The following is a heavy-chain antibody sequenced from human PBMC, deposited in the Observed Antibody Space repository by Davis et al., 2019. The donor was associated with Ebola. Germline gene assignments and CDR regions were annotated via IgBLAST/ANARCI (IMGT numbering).Heavy chain of an antibody. Sequence: PGGSLRLSCAASGFTFSSYWMSWVRQAPGKGLEWVANIKQDGSEKYYVDSVKGRFTISRDNAKNSLYLQMNSLRAEDTAVYYCARDLLSGIVGVLNDAFDIWGQGTMVTVSS. J-gene: IGHJ3*02. D-gene: IGHD1-26*01. CDR2: IKQDGSEK. V-gene: IGHV3-7*01. CDR1: GFTFSSYW. CDR3: ARDLLSGIVGVLNDAFDI.